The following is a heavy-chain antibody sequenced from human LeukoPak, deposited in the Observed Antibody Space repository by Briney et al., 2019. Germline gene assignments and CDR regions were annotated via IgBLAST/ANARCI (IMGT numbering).Heavy chain of an antibody. Sequence: ASVKVSCKASGYTFTNYYMHWVRQAPGQGLEWMGLIHPNDGDTKYTQEFQDRVTMTRDTSTSTVYMELSSLRSKDTAVYYCATYTQSGAQGVSDYWGQGTLVTVSS. D-gene: IGHD3-10*01. CDR3: ATYTQSGAQGVSDY. J-gene: IGHJ4*02. V-gene: IGHV1-46*01. CDR1: GYTFTNYY. CDR2: IHPNDGDT.